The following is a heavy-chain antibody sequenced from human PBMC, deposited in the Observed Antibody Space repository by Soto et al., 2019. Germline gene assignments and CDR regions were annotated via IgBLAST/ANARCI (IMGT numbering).Heavy chain of an antibody. CDR2: IGGGGVPT. CDR3: AKEGGLSGSYYISSSFYFDY. J-gene: IGHJ4*02. V-gene: IGHV3-23*01. Sequence: PGGSLRLSCAASGFTFSNYAMSWVRQAPGKGLEWVSAIGGGGVPTYHADSVKGRFTISRDNSKNTLYLQMNSLRAEDTSVYYCAKEGGLSGSYYISSSFYFDYWGQGTLVTVSS. D-gene: IGHD1-26*01. CDR1: GFTFSNYA.